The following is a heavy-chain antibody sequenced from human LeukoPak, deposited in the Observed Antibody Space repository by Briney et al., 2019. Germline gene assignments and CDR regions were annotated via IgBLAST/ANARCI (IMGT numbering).Heavy chain of an antibody. V-gene: IGHV4-39*01. Sequence: SETLSLTCTVSGGSINSGSFYWGWLRQPPGKGLDWIGSISYSGSTYYNPSLKSRVTISVDTSNNHFSLKLTSVTAADTAVYFCARHGGSSISGKRSFDYWGQGTLVTVSS. CDR2: ISYSGST. D-gene: IGHD2-2*01. CDR1: GGSINSGSFY. J-gene: IGHJ4*02. CDR3: ARHGGSSISGKRSFDY.